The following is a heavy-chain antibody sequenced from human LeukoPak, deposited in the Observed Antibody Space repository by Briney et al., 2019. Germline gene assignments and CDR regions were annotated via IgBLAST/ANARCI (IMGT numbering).Heavy chain of an antibody. CDR2: INHSGST. V-gene: IGHV4-34*01. CDR3: ARGQPDTIFGVVIIRHYYYYMDV. J-gene: IGHJ6*03. Sequence: PSETLSLTCAVYGGSFSGYYWSWIRQPPGKGLEWIGEINHSGSTNYNPSLKSRVTISVDTSKNQLSLKLSSVTAADTAVYYCARGQPDTIFGVVIIRHYYYYMDVWGKGTTVTVSS. D-gene: IGHD3-3*01. CDR1: GGSFSGYY.